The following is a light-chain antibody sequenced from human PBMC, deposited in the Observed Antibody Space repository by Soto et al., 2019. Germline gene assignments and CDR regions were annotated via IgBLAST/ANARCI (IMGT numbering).Light chain of an antibody. V-gene: IGKV3-11*01. CDR2: DAS. CDR1: QSVSSY. J-gene: IGKJ1*01. CDR3: QQRSNWPPKT. Sequence: EIVLTQSPATLSLSPGERATLSCRASQSVSSYLAWYQQKPDQAPRLLIYDASNRATGIPARFSGSGSGTDFTLTISSLEPEDFAVYYCQQRSNWPPKTFGQGTKVEIK.